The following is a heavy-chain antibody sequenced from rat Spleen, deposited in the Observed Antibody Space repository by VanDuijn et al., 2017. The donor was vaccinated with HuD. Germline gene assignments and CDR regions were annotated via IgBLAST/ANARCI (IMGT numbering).Heavy chain of an antibody. CDR3: ARRHYGYTDYFDY. CDR1: GFTFSDYN. J-gene: IGHJ2*01. CDR2: ITNTGGST. Sequence: EVQLVESGGGLVQPGRSLKLSCAASGFTFSDYNMAWVRQAPKKGLEWVAPITNTGGSTYYPDSVKGRFTISRDNAKSTLSLQMDSLRSEDTATYYCARRHYGYTDYFDYWGQGVMVTVSS. D-gene: IGHD1-9*01. V-gene: IGHV5-7*01.